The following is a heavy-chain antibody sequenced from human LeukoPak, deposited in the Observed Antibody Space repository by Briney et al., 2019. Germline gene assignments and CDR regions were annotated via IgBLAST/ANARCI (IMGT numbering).Heavy chain of an antibody. D-gene: IGHD3-10*01. V-gene: IGHV4-4*02. CDR1: GGSISSSNW. Sequence: SETLSLTCAVSGGSISSSNWWSWVRQPPGKGLEWIGEIYHSGSTNYNPSLKSRVTISVDTSKNQFSLKLSSVTAADTAVYYCARLSIRGVIADWGQGTLVTVSS. CDR3: ARLSIRGVIAD. CDR2: IYHSGST. J-gene: IGHJ4*02.